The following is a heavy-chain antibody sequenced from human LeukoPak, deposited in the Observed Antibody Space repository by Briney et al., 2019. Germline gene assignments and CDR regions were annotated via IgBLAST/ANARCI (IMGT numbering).Heavy chain of an antibody. CDR2: IDVNSGDT. Sequence: ASVKVSCKTSGYTFTGSYVHWVRQAPGQGLEWMGRIDVNSGDTYLAQKFQGRVTLTRDTSISTDYLELSSLNSDDSAVYYCARYIGGSGWCWGQGALVTASS. V-gene: IGHV1-2*06. D-gene: IGHD3-16*01. J-gene: IGHJ4*02. CDR3: ARYIGGSGWC. CDR1: GYTFTGSY.